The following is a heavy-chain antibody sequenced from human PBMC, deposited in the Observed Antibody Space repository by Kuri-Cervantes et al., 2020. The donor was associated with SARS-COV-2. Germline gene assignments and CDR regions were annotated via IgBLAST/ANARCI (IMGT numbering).Heavy chain of an antibody. J-gene: IGHJ4*02. CDR1: GGSISSGDYY. V-gene: IGHV4-30-4*01. CDR2: IYYSGST. CDR3: ARDVGGIVSY. Sequence: SETLSLTCTVSGGSISSGDYYWSWIRQPPGKGLEWIGYIYYSGSTYYNPSLKSRVTISVDTSKNQFSLKLSSVTPEDTAVYYCARDVGGIVSYWGQGTLVTVSS. D-gene: IGHD1-26*01.